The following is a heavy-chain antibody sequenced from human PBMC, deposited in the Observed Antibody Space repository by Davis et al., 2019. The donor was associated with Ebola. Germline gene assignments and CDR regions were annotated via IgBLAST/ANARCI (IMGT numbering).Heavy chain of an antibody. D-gene: IGHD3-22*01. CDR3: ARDLLRYYYDSSGYLFDY. J-gene: IGHJ4*02. V-gene: IGHV3-21*01. Sequence: PGGSLRLSCAASGFTFSSYSMNWVRQAPGKGLEWVSSISSSSSYIYYADSVKGRFTISRDNAKNSLYLQMNSLRAEDTAVYYCARDLLRYYYDSSGYLFDYWGQGTLVTVSS. CDR1: GFTFSSYS. CDR2: ISSSSSYI.